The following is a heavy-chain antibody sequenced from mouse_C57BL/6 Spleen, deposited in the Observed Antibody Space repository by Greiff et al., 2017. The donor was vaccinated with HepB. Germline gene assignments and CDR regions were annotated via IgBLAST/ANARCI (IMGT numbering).Heavy chain of an antibody. CDR3: ARNGYYGSSYEFAY. CDR2: ISSGSSTI. J-gene: IGHJ3*01. Sequence: EVHLVESGGGLVKPGGSLKLSCAASGFTFSDYGMHWVRQAPEKGLEWVAYISSGSSTIYYADTVKGRFTISRDNAKNTLFLQMTSLRSEDTAMYYCARNGYYGSSYEFAYWGQGTLVTVSA. D-gene: IGHD1-1*01. V-gene: IGHV5-17*01. CDR1: GFTFSDYG.